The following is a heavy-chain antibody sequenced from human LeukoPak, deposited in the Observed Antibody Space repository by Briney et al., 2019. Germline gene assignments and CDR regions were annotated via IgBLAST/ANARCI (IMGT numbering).Heavy chain of an antibody. J-gene: IGHJ4*02. CDR2: IYSGGST. D-gene: IGHD3-16*01. Sequence: PGGSLRLSCAASGFTFSSYSMNRVRQAPGKGLEWVSVIYSGGSTYYADSVKGRFTISRDNSKNTLYLQMNSLRAEDTAVYYCASLTFYLDYWGQGTLVTVSS. V-gene: IGHV3-66*01. CDR3: ASLTFYLDY. CDR1: GFTFSSYS.